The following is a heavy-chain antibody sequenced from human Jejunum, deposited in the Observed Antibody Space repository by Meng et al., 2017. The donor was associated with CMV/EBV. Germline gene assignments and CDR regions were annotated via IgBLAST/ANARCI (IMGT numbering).Heavy chain of an antibody. Sequence: LSLPCSSSGGSIDSNTHSWGWVRQPPGKNLEWIGSFFYSGHTYYNPSLQGRVTISVDPSNNHFSLKLTSLTAADTAVYYCARDVGSTWGQGTLVTVSS. CDR1: GGSIDSNTHS. V-gene: IGHV4-39*07. J-gene: IGHJ5*02. CDR2: FFYSGHT. CDR3: ARDVGST. D-gene: IGHD1-26*01.